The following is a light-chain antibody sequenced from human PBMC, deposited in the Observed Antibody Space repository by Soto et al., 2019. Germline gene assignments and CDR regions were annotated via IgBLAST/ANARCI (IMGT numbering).Light chain of an antibody. J-gene: IGKJ1*01. Sequence: VLMTPSPATLSVSPGERATLYCRASQCVAGNLAWYQQKPGQAPRLLIYGASTRAAIIPARFSGSGSGTDFTLTISRLEPEDFAVYYCQQYGSSRWTFGQGTKVDIK. V-gene: IGKV3-15*01. CDR3: QQYGSSRWT. CDR2: GAS. CDR1: QCVAGN.